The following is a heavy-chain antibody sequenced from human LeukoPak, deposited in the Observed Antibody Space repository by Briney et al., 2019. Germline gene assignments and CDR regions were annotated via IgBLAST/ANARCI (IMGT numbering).Heavy chain of an antibody. CDR1: GSSISTNYY. CDR2: VCHNGET. J-gene: IGHJ6*03. CDR3: VTPRSWELSDMAV. D-gene: IGHD1-26*01. V-gene: IGHV4-38-2*02. Sequence: SETLSLTCTVSGSSISTNYYWAWIRQSPGTGLEWIGSVCHNGETYYNPSLKSRVIISVDTSRNDFSLRLTSVTAADTALYYCVTPRSWELSDMAVWGKGTTVIVSS.